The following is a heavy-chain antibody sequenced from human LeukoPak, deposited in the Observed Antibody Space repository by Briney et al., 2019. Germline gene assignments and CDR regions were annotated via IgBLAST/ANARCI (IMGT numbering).Heavy chain of an antibody. CDR3: ARRRYYDSTGYFE. Sequence: SETLSLTCAVSGDYISSSSYYWGWIRQSPGTGLEWIGDIYHSGRTYYNPPLKSRVAISIDTSKNQFSLRLRSMTAADTAVFYCARRRYYDSTGYFEWGRGTLVTVSS. J-gene: IGHJ1*01. D-gene: IGHD3-22*01. CDR2: IYHSGRT. CDR1: GDYISSSSYY. V-gene: IGHV4-39*01.